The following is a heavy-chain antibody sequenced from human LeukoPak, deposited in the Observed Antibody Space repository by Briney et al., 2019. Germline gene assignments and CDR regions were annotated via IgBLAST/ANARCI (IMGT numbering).Heavy chain of an antibody. D-gene: IGHD2-2*01. V-gene: IGHV3-21*01. CDR1: GFTFSSYS. J-gene: IGHJ4*02. CDR2: ISSSSSYI. CDR3: ARDPTPYCSSTSCYPLNFDY. Sequence: GGSLRLSCVASGFTFSSYSMNWVRQAPGKGLEWVSSISSSSSYIYYADSVKGRFTISRDNAKNSLYLQMNSLRAEDTAVYYCARDPTPYCSSTSCYPLNFDYWGQGTLVTVSS.